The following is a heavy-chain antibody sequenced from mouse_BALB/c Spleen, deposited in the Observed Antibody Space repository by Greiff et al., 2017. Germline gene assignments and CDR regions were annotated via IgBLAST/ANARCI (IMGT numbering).Heavy chain of an antibody. J-gene: IGHJ2*01. CDR2: INSNGGST. CDR3: ASYGPFDY. D-gene: IGHD1-1*02. V-gene: IGHV5-6-2*01. CDR1: GFTFSSYY. Sequence: EVKVVESGGGLVKIGGSLKLSCAASGFTFSSYYMSWVRQTPEKRLELVAAINSNGGSTYYPDSVKGRFTISRDNAKNTLYLQMSSLKSEDTAMYYCASYGPFDYWGQGTTLTVSS.